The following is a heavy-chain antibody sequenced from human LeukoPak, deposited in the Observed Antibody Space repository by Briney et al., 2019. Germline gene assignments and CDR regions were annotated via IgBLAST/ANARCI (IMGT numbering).Heavy chain of an antibody. Sequence: GGSLKLSCAASGFTFSSYWMSWVRQAPGKGLEWVGSIKPDESEKFYVDSVKGRFTMSRDNAKNSLYLQMSSLRAGDTAVYYCAKAGYSGYDYVPHYYGMDVWGQGTTVTVSS. CDR2: IKPDESEK. V-gene: IGHV3-7*01. D-gene: IGHD5-12*01. J-gene: IGHJ6*02. CDR1: GFTFSSYW. CDR3: AKAGYSGYDYVPHYYGMDV.